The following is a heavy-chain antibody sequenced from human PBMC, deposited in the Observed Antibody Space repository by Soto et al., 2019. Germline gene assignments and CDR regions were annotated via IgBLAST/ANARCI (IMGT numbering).Heavy chain of an antibody. J-gene: IGHJ5*02. CDR3: TTEARDYRDLA. D-gene: IGHD4-17*01. Sequence: GGSLRLSCAASGFTFSNAWMSCVRQAPGKGLEWVGRIKSKTDGGTTNYAAPVKGRFTISREDSKNTLYLQMNSLKTEDTAVYHCTTEARDYRDLAWGQGTLVTVYS. CDR2: IKSKTDGGTT. CDR1: GFTFSNAW. V-gene: IGHV3-15*01.